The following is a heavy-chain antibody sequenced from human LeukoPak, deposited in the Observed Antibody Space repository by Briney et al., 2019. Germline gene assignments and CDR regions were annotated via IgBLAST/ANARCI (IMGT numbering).Heavy chain of an antibody. V-gene: IGHV3-30*04. D-gene: IGHD5-24*01. J-gene: IGHJ4*02. CDR1: GFTFTRYA. CDR3: ARDDALATDGFDS. Sequence: GRSLRLSCVASGFTFTRYAMHWVRQAPGKGLEWVTVASYDGNDKYYADSVKGRFTISRDNSKNTVYLQMNSLRAGDTAVYYCARDDALATDGFDSWGQGTLVTVSS. CDR2: ASYDGNDK.